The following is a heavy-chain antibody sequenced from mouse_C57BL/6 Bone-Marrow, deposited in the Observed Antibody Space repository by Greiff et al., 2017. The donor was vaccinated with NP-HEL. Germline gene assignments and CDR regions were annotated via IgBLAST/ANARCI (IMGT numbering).Heavy chain of an antibody. CDR2: IDPSASYP. CDR3: ARGGNYDRGFAY. D-gene: IGHD2-4*01. V-gene: IGHV1-50*01. CDR1: GYTFTSYW. J-gene: IGHJ3*01. Sequence: QVQLQQPGAELVKPGASVKLSCKASGYTFTSYWMQWVKQRPGQGLEWIGEIDPSASYPTYNQKFKGKATLTVDTSSSTAYMQPSSLTSEDSAVYYCARGGNYDRGFAYWGQGTLVTVSA.